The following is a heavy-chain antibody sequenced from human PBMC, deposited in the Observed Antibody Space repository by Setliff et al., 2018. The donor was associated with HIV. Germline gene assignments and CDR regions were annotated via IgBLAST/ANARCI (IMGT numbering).Heavy chain of an antibody. CDR3: ARIVAPGSHGPDYYMDV. CDR1: GYTFMNHD. V-gene: IGHV1-8*02. CDR2: VNPNRGNT. D-gene: IGHD2-21*01. J-gene: IGHJ6*04. Sequence: ASVKVSCKASGYTFMNHDLSWVRQAPGQGLEWMGWVNPNRGNTGFAQKFQGRLTMTRDTSKSTVYMELNSLKSEDTGVYYCARIVAPGSHGPDYYMDVWSKGTTVTVSS.